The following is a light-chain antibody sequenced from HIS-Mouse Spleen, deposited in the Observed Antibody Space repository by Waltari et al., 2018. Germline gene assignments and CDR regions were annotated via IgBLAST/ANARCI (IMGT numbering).Light chain of an antibody. J-gene: IGLJ2*01. V-gene: IGLV2-23*01. CDR1: SSDVGSYNL. CDR3: CSYAGSSPYVV. CDR2: EGS. Sequence: QSALTQPASVSGSPGQSITISCTGTSSDVGSYNLVSWYQQHPGKAPKLMICEGSKRPSGVSTRFSGSKSGNTASLTISGLQAEDEADYYCCSYAGSSPYVVFGGGTKLTVL.